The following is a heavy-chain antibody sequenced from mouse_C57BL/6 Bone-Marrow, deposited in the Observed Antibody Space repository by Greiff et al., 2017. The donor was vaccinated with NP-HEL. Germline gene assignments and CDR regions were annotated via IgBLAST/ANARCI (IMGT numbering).Heavy chain of an antibody. CDR2: IYPRSGNT. Sequence: QVQLQQSGAELARPGASVKLSCKASGYTFTSYGISWVKQRTGQGLEWIGEIYPRSGNTYYNEKFKGKAILTADKSSSTAYMELRSLTSEDSAVYFCASHYYGSSLFAYWGQGTLVTVSA. CDR3: ASHYYGSSLFAY. D-gene: IGHD1-1*01. J-gene: IGHJ3*01. CDR1: GYTFTSYG. V-gene: IGHV1-81*01.